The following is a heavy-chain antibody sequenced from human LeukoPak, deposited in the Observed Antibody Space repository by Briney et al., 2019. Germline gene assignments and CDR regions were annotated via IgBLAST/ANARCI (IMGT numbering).Heavy chain of an antibody. CDR3: ARREASERDPFIVVVVAANYWFDP. D-gene: IGHD2-15*01. Sequence: SETLFLTCAVYGGSFSGYYWSWIRQPPGKGLEWIGEINHSGSTNYNPSLKSRVTISVDTSKNQFSLKLSSVTAADTAVYYCARREASERDPFIVVVVAANYWFDPWGQGTLVTVSS. V-gene: IGHV4-34*01. J-gene: IGHJ5*02. CDR2: INHSGST. CDR1: GGSFSGYY.